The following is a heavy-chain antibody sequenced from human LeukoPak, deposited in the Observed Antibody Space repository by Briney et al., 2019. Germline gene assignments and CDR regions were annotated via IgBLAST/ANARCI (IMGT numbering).Heavy chain of an antibody. CDR2: ISAYNGNT. D-gene: IGHD3-22*01. Sequence: ASVKVSCKASGYTLTSYTISWVRQAPGQGLEWMGWISAYNGNTKYAQKFQGRVTLTTDTSTSTAYMDLSSLKSDDTAVYYCARGLGVPYYDSFGYYADYWGQGTLVTVSS. V-gene: IGHV1-18*01. CDR3: ARGLGVPYYDSFGYYADY. CDR1: GYTLTSYT. J-gene: IGHJ4*02.